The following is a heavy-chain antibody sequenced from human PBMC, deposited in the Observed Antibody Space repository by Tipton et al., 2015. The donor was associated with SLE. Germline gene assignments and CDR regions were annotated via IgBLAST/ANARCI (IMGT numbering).Heavy chain of an antibody. CDR2: IYSSGST. CDR1: GGSVSNNNYY. D-gene: IGHD2-2*01. CDR3: AREAPVVPAAIDYYYGLDV. J-gene: IGHJ6*02. Sequence: TLSLTCTVSGGSVSNNNYYWSWIRQPAGKGLEWIGRIYSSGSTNHNPSLKSRVTLSLDTSKDQFSLRLSSVTAADTAVYYCAREAPVVPAAIDYYYGLDVWGQGTTVTVSS. V-gene: IGHV4-61*02.